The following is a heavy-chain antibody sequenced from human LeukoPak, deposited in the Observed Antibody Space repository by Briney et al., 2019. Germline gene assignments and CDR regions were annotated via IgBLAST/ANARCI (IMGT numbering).Heavy chain of an antibody. J-gene: IGHJ6*02. V-gene: IGHV4-59*01. Sequence: SETLSLTCTVSGGSISSYYWSWIRQPPGKGQEWIGYIYYSGSTNYNPSLKSRVTISVDTSNNQFSLKLSSVTAADTAVYYCARGRSYYYYGMDVWGQGTTVTVSS. CDR1: GGSISSYY. CDR3: ARGRSYYYYGMDV. CDR2: IYYSGST.